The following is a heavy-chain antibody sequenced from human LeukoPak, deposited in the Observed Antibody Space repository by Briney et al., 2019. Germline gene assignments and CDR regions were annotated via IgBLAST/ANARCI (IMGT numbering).Heavy chain of an antibody. D-gene: IGHD1-26*01. CDR3: AREAKVGGALQY. V-gene: IGHV3-74*01. Sequence: PGGSLRLSCAASGIPFSDYWMPWVRQAPGKGLVWVSRINTDGSFTSYADSVQGRFTISKDTAKTTLFLQMNSLRGEDTAVYYCAREAKVGGALQYWGQGILVTVSS. CDR1: GIPFSDYW. CDR2: INTDGSFT. J-gene: IGHJ4*02.